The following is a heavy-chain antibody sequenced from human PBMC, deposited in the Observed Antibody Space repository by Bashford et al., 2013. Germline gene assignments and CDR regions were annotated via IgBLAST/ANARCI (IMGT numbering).Heavy chain of an antibody. J-gene: IGHJ2*01. V-gene: IGHV4-59*01. CDR2: IYYNGRT. CDR3: ARDSQGDYGDYVPYL. CDR1: GGSISTYY. Sequence: SETLSLTCTVSGGSISTYYWGWIRQPPGKGLEWIGYIYYNGRTNYNPSLKSRVTISVDTSKNHFSLKLSSVTAADTAVYYCARDSQGDYGDYVPYLWGRGTLVTVSS. D-gene: IGHD4-17*01.